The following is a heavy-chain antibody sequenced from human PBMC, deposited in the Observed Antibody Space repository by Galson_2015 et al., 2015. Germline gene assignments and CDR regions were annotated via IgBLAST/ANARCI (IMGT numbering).Heavy chain of an antibody. J-gene: IGHJ5*02. Sequence: SVKVSCKASGYTFTSYYMHWVRQAPGQGLEWMGWINTNTGNPTYAQGFTGRFVFSLDTSVSTAYLQISSLKAEDTAVYYCAREGYVVVPAAIGGWFDPWGQGTLVTVSS. CDR2: INTNTGNP. V-gene: IGHV7-4-1*02. D-gene: IGHD2-2*01. CDR1: GYTFTSYY. CDR3: AREGYVVVPAAIGGWFDP.